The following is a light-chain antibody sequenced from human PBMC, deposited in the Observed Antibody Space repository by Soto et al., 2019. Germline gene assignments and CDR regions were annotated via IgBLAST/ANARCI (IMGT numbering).Light chain of an antibody. CDR2: EVS. V-gene: IGLV2-14*01. J-gene: IGLJ2*01. CDR3: GSYTSSSTLV. Sequence: QSALTQPASVSGSPGQSITISCTGTSRDVGGYNYVSWYQQYPGKAPKLMIYEVSNRPSGVSNRFSGSKSGNTASLTISGLQAEDEADYYCGSYTSSSTLVFGGGTKLTVL. CDR1: SRDVGGYNY.